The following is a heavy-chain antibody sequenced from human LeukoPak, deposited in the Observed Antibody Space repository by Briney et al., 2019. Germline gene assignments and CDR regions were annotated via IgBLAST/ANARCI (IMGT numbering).Heavy chain of an antibody. CDR3: AREGTVTTMPFDY. Sequence: ASVTVSCKASGYTFTSYYMHWVRQAPGQGLEWMGIINPSGGSTSYAQKFQGRVTITRDTSTSTVYMELSSLRSEDTAVYYCAREGTVTTMPFDYWGQGTLVTVSS. CDR1: GYTFTSYY. V-gene: IGHV1-46*01. D-gene: IGHD4-11*01. J-gene: IGHJ4*02. CDR2: INPSGGST.